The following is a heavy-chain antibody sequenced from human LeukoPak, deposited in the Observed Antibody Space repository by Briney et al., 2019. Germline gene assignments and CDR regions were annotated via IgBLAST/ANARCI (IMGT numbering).Heavy chain of an antibody. Sequence: WASVKVSCKASGCTFSSYAISWVRQAPGQGLEWMAWIIPIFCTPNYAHKLQGRVTITADKSTSTAYMELSSLRSEDTAVYYCASINVWFGELSGSFDYWGQETLVTVSS. V-gene: IGHV1-69*06. CDR3: ASINVWFGELSGSFDY. CDR2: IIPIFCTP. J-gene: IGHJ4*02. D-gene: IGHD3-10*01. CDR1: GCTFSSYA.